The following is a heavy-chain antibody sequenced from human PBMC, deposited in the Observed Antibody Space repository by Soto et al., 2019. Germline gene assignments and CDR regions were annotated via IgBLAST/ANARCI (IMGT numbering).Heavy chain of an antibody. J-gene: IGHJ4*02. D-gene: IGHD2-2*01. CDR2: ISYDGSNK. V-gene: IGHV3-30*18. Sequence: LRLSCAASGFTFSSYGMHWVRQAPGKGLEWVAVISYDGSNKYYADSVKGRFTISRDNSKNTLYLQMNSLRAEDTAVYYCAKVGGYCSSTSCYAMPFDYWGQGTLVTVSS. CDR1: GFTFSSYG. CDR3: AKVGGYCSSTSCYAMPFDY.